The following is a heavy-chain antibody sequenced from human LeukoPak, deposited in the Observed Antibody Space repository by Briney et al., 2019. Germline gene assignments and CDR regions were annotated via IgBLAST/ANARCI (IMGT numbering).Heavy chain of an antibody. Sequence: GGTLGLSCAASGFTFSSHGMNWVRQAPGKGLEWVSGSSSIGGRTYYADSVKGRFTVTRDNSRNTLHLQMNSLRVEDTGVYYCAKDDAWGRFYHWGQGILVTVSS. V-gene: IGHV3-23*01. CDR1: GFTFSSHG. CDR2: SSSIGGRT. CDR3: AKDDAWGRFYH. J-gene: IGHJ5*02. D-gene: IGHD3-16*01.